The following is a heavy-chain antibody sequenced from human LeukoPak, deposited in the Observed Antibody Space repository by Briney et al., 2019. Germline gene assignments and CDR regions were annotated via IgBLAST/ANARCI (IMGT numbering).Heavy chain of an antibody. D-gene: IGHD2-2*01. CDR3: ARPYCSSTSCYWYFDY. V-gene: IGHV3-48*04. J-gene: IGHJ4*02. CDR2: ISYSSSSK. Sequence: GGSLRLSCAASGFTISRYSMNWVRQAPGKGLEWVSSISYSSSSKYYADSAKGRVTISRDNAKNSLYLQMNSLRAEDTAVYYCARPYCSSTSCYWYFDYWGQGTLVTVSS. CDR1: GFTISRYS.